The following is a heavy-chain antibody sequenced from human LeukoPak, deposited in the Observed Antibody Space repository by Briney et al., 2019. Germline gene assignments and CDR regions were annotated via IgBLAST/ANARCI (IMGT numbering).Heavy chain of an antibody. CDR3: AVAYCGGDCYYFDY. D-gene: IGHD2-21*02. J-gene: IGHJ4*02. Sequence: GASVKVSCKASGGTFISYAISWVRQAPGQGLEWMGWISTYNGNTNYAQKLQGRVTMTTDTSTSTAYMKLRSLRSDDTAVYYGAVAYCGGDCYYFDYWGQGTLVTVSS. CDR1: GGTFISYA. CDR2: ISTYNGNT. V-gene: IGHV1-18*01.